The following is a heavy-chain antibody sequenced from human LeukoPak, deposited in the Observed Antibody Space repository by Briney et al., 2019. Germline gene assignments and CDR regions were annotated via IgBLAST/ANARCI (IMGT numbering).Heavy chain of an antibody. CDR2: ISSSSSYI. J-gene: IGHJ4*02. CDR3: ARVPSAGATPSDDY. D-gene: IGHD1-26*01. V-gene: IGHV3-21*01. Sequence: GGSLRLSCAASGFTLSSYSMNWVRQAPGKGLEWVSSISSSSSYIYYADSVKGRFTISRDNAKNSLYLQMNSLRAEDTAVYYCARVPSAGATPSDDYWGQGTLVTVSS. CDR1: GFTLSSYS.